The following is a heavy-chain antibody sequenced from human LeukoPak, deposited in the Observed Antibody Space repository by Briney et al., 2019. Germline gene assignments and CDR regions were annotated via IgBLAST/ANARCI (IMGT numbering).Heavy chain of an antibody. CDR3: AREQLGYYYDSSGYLY. J-gene: IGHJ4*02. D-gene: IGHD3-22*01. CDR2: ISSSSSYI. Sequence: GGSLRLSCAASGFTFSSYSMNWVRQAPRKGLEWVSSISSSSSYIYYADSVKGRFTISRDNAKNSLYLQMNSLRAEDTAVYYCAREQLGYYYDSSGYLYWGQGTLVTVSS. V-gene: IGHV3-21*01. CDR1: GFTFSSYS.